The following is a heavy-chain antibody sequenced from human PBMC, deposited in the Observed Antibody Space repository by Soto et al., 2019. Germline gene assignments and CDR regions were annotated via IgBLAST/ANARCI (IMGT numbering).Heavy chain of an antibody. D-gene: IGHD7-27*01. Sequence: PSETLSLTCTVSGGSIRSGGYYWSWTRQHTGKGLEWIGYIYYSGSTYYNPSLKTRDTKSVDTSKKQLSLKMSCGTAADTAVYYCAQDLTPPSNWFDPWGQGTLVTVSP. V-gene: IGHV4-31*03. CDR1: GGSIRSGGYY. J-gene: IGHJ5*02. CDR3: AQDLTPPSNWFDP. CDR2: IYYSGST.